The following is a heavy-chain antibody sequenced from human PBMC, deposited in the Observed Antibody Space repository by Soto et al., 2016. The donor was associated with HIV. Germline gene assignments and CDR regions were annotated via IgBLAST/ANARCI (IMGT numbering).Heavy chain of an antibody. CDR3: ARDDYDFRYYYYMDS. CDR1: GGSITGNY. J-gene: IGHJ6*03. CDR2: IYSSGNT. V-gene: IGHV4-4*07. D-gene: IGHD3-3*01. Sequence: VQLQESGPGLVKPSETLSLTCTVSGGSITGNYWSWIRQPAGKGLEWIGRIYSSGNTYYNPSLKSRVAISVDKSKNQFSLKLSSVTAADTAVYYCARDDYDFRYYYYMDSGAKGPRSPSP.